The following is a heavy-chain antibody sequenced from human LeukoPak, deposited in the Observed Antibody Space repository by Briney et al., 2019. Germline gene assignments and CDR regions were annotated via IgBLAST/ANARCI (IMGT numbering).Heavy chain of an antibody. D-gene: IGHD6-13*01. Sequence: GGSLRLSCAASGFTFSTYSMNWVRQAPGKGLEWVSSISSSSSYIYYADSVKGRFTISRDNAKNSLYLQMNSLRAEDTAVYYCPRVAAAEYYYYMDVWGKGTTVTVSS. CDR3: PRVAAAEYYYYMDV. J-gene: IGHJ6*03. CDR2: ISSSSSYI. CDR1: GFTFSTYS. V-gene: IGHV3-21*01.